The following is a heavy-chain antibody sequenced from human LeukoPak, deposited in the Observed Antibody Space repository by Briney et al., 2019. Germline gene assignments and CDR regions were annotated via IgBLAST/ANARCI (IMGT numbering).Heavy chain of an antibody. V-gene: IGHV4-30-4*01. CDR2: IYYIGTA. Sequence: SETLSLTCSVSGDSISIGDYRWSWIRQSPGKGLEWIGYIYYIGTAYYNPSLRSRVALSADTSKDQFSLKLNSVTVADSAVYFCARARGDSPRIYYYMDVWGKGTTVTVSS. J-gene: IGHJ6*03. CDR3: ARARGDSPRIYYYMDV. D-gene: IGHD3-16*01. CDR1: GDSISIGDYR.